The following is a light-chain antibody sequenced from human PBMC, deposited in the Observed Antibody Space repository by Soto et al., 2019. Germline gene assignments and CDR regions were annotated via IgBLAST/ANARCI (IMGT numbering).Light chain of an antibody. Sequence: EIVMTQSPATLSVSPGERATLSCRASQSLSSNLAWYQQKPGQAPRLLIYGASTRATGIPARFSGSGSETELTLTISSLQSEDFAVYYCQQYNKWPYACGQGTKLEI. CDR1: QSLSSN. CDR3: QQYNKWPYA. V-gene: IGKV3-15*01. CDR2: GAS. J-gene: IGKJ2*01.